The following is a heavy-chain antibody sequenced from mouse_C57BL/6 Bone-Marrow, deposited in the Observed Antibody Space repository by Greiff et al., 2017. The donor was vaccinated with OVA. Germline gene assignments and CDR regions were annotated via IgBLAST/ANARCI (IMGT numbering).Heavy chain of an antibody. CDR2: IHPNSGST. V-gene: IGHV1-64*01. CDR3: ARGGITTVVVPDY. D-gene: IGHD1-1*01. J-gene: IGHJ2*01. Sequence: QVQLQHPGAELVKPGASVKLSCKASGYTFTSYWMHWVKQRPGQGLEWIGMIHPNSGSTNYNEKFKSKATLTVDKSSSTAYMQLSSLTSEDSAVYYCARGGITTVVVPDYWGQGTTLTVSS. CDR1: GYTFTSYW.